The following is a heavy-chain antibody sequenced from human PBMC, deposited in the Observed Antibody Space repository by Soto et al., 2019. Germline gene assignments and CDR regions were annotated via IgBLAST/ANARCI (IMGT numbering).Heavy chain of an antibody. D-gene: IGHD2-8*01. J-gene: IGHJ4*02. CDR2: ISSSSSYI. CDR1: GFTFSSYS. CDR3: ARGWEYCTNGVCYIVNLFDY. Sequence: GGSLRLSCAASGFTFSSYSMNWVRQAPGKGLEWVSSISSSSSYIYYADSMKGRFTISRDNAKNSLYLQMNSLRAEDTAVYYCARGWEYCTNGVCYIVNLFDYWGQGTLVTVSS. V-gene: IGHV3-21*01.